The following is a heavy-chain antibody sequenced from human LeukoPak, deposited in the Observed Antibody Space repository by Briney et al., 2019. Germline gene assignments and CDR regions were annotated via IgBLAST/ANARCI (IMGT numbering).Heavy chain of an antibody. D-gene: IGHD5-12*01. CDR2: IRSDGSNK. CDR3: AKVMDRDIVATIRLGSQYYFDY. V-gene: IGHV3-30*02. J-gene: IGHJ4*02. Sequence: PGGTLRLSCVASGFTFSSYGMHWVRQAPGKGLEWVAFIRSDGSNKYYADSVKGRFTISRDNSKNTLYLQLNSLRAEDTAVYYCAKVMDRDIVATIRLGSQYYFDYWGQGTLVTVSS. CDR1: GFTFSSYG.